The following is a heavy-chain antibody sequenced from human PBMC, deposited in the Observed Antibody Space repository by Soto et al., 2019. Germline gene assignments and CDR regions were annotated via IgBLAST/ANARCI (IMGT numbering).Heavy chain of an antibody. CDR3: ARGHDYSNYNWFDP. CDR2: IYYSGST. Sequence: SETLSLTCTVSGGSISSGGYYWSWIRQHPGKGLEWIGYIYYSGSTYYNPSLKSRVTISVDTSKSQFSLKLSSVTAADTAVYYCARGHDYSNYNWFDPWGQGTLVTVSS. V-gene: IGHV4-31*03. CDR1: GGSISSGGYY. D-gene: IGHD4-4*01. J-gene: IGHJ5*02.